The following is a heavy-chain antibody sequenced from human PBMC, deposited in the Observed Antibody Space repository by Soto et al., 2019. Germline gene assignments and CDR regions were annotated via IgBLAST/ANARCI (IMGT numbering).Heavy chain of an antibody. Sequence: SETLSLTCTVSGGSISSGGYYWSWIRQHPGKGLEWIGYIYYSGSTYYNPSLKSRVTISVDTSKNQFSLKLSSVTAADTAVYYCARGCLIRRSRFGELCRAGMDVWGQGTTVNVSS. J-gene: IGHJ6*02. CDR2: IYYSGST. D-gene: IGHD3-10*01. CDR1: GGSISSGGYY. CDR3: ARGCLIRRSRFGELCRAGMDV. V-gene: IGHV4-31*03.